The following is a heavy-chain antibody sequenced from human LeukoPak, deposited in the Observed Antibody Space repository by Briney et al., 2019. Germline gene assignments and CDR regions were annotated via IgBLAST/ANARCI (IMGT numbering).Heavy chain of an antibody. CDR2: IIPILGIA. J-gene: IGHJ5*02. Sequence: SVKVSCKASGGTFSSYAISWVRQARGQGLEWMGRIIPILGIANYAQKFQGRVTITADKSTSTAYMELSSLRSEDTAVYYCASSIAAAGTAPNWFDPWGQGTLVTVSS. V-gene: IGHV1-69*04. CDR3: ASSIAAAGTAPNWFDP. D-gene: IGHD6-13*01. CDR1: GGTFSSYA.